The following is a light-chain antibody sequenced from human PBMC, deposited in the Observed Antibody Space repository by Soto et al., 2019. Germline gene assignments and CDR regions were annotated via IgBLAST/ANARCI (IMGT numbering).Light chain of an antibody. CDR3: QQYNNWPWP. CDR1: QSVSSN. CDR2: GAS. J-gene: IGKJ1*01. V-gene: IGKV3-15*01. Sequence: EIVMTQSPATLSVSPGERATLSCRASQSVSSNLAWYQQKPGQAPRLLIYGASTRATGIPARFSGSGSETEFTLTISRLQSEDFAVYYCQQYNNWPWPFGQGTKVEIK.